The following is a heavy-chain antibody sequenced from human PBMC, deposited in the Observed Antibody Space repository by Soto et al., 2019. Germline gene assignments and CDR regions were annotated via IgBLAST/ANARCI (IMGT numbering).Heavy chain of an antibody. D-gene: IGHD2-8*01. CDR3: ARDIGKGRRYCTNGVCSTGPYYYYGMDV. V-gene: IGHV3-30-3*01. Sequence: RRLSCAASGFTFSSYVMHWVRQAPGKGLEWVAVTTYDETTKDYADSVKGRFTISRDNSKNTLYLQMNSLRAEDTAVYYCARDIGKGRRYCTNGVCSTGPYYYYGMDVWGQGTTVTVSS. J-gene: IGHJ6*02. CDR2: TTYDETTK. CDR1: GFTFSSYV.